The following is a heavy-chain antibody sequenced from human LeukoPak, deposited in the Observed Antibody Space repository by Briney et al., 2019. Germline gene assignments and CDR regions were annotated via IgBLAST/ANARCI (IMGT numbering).Heavy chain of an antibody. CDR2: INEDGSEK. CDR3: VPEPEYGESG. J-gene: IGHJ4*02. Sequence: PGGSLRLSCAASGFIFNKNWMSWVRQAPGKGLEWVANINEDGSEKNYVDSVKGRFTISRDNAKTSLYLQMNSLRVEDTAAYYCVPEPEYGESGGGQGALVTVSS. V-gene: IGHV3-7*01. CDR1: GFIFNKNW. D-gene: IGHD4-17*01.